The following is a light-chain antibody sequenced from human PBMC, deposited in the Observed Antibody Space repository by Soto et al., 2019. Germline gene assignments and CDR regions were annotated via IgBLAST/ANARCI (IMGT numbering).Light chain of an antibody. CDR1: QSVSSY. J-gene: IGKJ1*01. CDR3: QQRSNWPPEWT. CDR2: DAS. Sequence: EIVLTQSPATLSLSPGERATLSCRASQSVSSYLAWYQQKPGQAPRLLIYDASNRATGITARFSGSGSGTDFTLPISSLEPEDFAVYYCQQRSNWPPEWTFGQGTKVEIK. V-gene: IGKV3-11*01.